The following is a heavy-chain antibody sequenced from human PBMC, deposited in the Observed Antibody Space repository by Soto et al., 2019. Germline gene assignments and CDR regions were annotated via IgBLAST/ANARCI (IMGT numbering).Heavy chain of an antibody. V-gene: IGHV1-69*01. CDR3: ARGRSSVWNHYLQPED. J-gene: IGHJ4*02. CDR1: GGTFSRSA. Sequence: QVQLVQSGAEVTKPGSSVKVSCKASGGTFSRSAISWVRQAPGQRLEWMGGFVSIFATTDYAQKFQARVTIIADESTSTVYMELSSLTSEDTAIYYCARGRSSVWNHYLQPEDWCPGALVTVSA. D-gene: IGHD1-1*01. CDR2: FVSIFATT.